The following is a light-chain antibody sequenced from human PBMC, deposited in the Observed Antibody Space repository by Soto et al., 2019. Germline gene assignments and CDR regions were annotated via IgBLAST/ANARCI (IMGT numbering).Light chain of an antibody. J-gene: IGKJ1*01. CDR3: QQYGSSPQT. Sequence: EIVLTQSPGTLSLSLGERATLSCRASQSVRSSYLAWYQQKPGQAPRLLIYDASTRATDIPDRFSGSVSGTDFTLTISRLEPEDFAVYSCQQYGSSPQTFGQGTKVDIK. V-gene: IGKV3-20*01. CDR1: QSVRSSY. CDR2: DAS.